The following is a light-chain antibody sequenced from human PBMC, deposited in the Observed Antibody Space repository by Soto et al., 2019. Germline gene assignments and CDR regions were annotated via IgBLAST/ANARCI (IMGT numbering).Light chain of an antibody. CDR1: QTVSSAY. CDR2: GAS. V-gene: IGKV3-20*01. CDR3: QQYNTSPWT. J-gene: IGKJ1*01. Sequence: DTVLTQSPGTLSLSPGEMATLSCRASQTVSSAYLAWFQQKPGQAPRLLIYGASSRATGIPDRFSGAGSGTEFTLTISRVAPEDYAVYYCQQYNTSPWTFGKGTKVDIK.